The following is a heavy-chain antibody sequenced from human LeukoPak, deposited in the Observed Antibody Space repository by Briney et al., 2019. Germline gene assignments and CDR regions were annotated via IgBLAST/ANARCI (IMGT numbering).Heavy chain of an antibody. V-gene: IGHV1-8*01. J-gene: IGHJ4*02. Sequence: ASVKVSCKASGYTFTSYDINWVRQATGQGLEWMGWMNPNSGNTGFAQKFQGRVTMTRNTSISTAHMELSSLRSEDTAVYYCARRYRGVGATNYWGQGTLVTVSS. CDR3: ARRYRGVGATNY. CDR1: GYTFTSYD. CDR2: MNPNSGNT. D-gene: IGHD1-26*01.